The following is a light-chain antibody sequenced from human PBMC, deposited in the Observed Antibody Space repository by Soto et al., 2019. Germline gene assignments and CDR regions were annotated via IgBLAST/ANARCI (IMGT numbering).Light chain of an antibody. Sequence: IVLTQYPGTLSLSPGESATLSCRASQRLXSSYLAWYRQKPGQAPRLPIYGASTRATGVPVMFSGSGYGKEFIITISRLQYEYAVFYYCLQQNDWWTFGQGTKVDI. CDR2: GAS. CDR3: LQQNDWWT. CDR1: QRLXSSY. J-gene: IGKJ1*01. V-gene: IGKV3-15*01.